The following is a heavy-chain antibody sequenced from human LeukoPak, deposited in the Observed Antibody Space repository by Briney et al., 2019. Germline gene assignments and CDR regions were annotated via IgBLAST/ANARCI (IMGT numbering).Heavy chain of an antibody. Sequence: SETLSLTCTVSGGSISSGSYYWSWIRQPAGKGLEWIGRIYTSGSTNYNPSLKSRVTISVDTSKNQFSLQLNSVTPEDTAVYYCARDLATIDGSRGFDYWGQGTLVTVSS. V-gene: IGHV4-61*02. CDR3: ARDLATIDGSRGFDY. J-gene: IGHJ4*02. CDR2: IYTSGST. CDR1: GGSISSGSYY. D-gene: IGHD5-12*01.